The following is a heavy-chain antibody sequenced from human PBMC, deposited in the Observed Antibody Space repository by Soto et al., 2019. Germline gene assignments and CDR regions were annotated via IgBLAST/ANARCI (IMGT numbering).Heavy chain of an antibody. J-gene: IGHJ3*01. Sequence: SETLSLTCIVSGGSVGSGAYYWSWIRQPPGNALEWIGYIQYSGDTNYNSSLKSRVTISVDMSRNRFSLKLTSVTAADTAFYYCERHDYSDRAFDLWGQGTMVTVSS. V-gene: IGHV4-61*08. CDR1: GGSVGSGAYY. D-gene: IGHD3-22*01. CDR2: IQYSGDT. CDR3: ERHDYSDRAFDL.